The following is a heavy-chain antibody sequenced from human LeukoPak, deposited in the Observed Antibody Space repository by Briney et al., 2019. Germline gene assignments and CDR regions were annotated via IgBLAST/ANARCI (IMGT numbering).Heavy chain of an antibody. D-gene: IGHD5-18*01. J-gene: IGHJ6*03. CDR3: ARQWSYGVFYYYYMDV. CDR2: INHSGST. V-gene: IGHV4-34*01. CDR1: GGSFSGYY. Sequence: SETLSLTCAVYGGSFSGYYWSWIRQPPGKGLEWIGEINHSGSTNYNPSLKSRVTISVDTSKNQFSLKLSSVTAADTAVYYCARQWSYGVFYYYYMDVWGKGTTVTVSS.